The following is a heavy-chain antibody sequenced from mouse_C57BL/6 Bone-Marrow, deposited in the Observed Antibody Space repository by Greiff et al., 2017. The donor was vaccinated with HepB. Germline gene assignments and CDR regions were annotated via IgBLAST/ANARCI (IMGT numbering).Heavy chain of an antibody. Sequence: QVQLQQSGAELVRPGTSVKMSCKASGYTFTNYWIGWAKQRPGHGLEWIGDIYPGGGYTNYNEKFKGKATLTADKSSSTAYMQFSSLTSEDTAIYYCARWNYGSSYGGYFDYWGQGTTLTVSS. CDR2: IYPGGGYT. J-gene: IGHJ2*01. D-gene: IGHD1-1*01. CDR1: GYTFTNYW. V-gene: IGHV1-63*01. CDR3: ARWNYGSSYGGYFDY.